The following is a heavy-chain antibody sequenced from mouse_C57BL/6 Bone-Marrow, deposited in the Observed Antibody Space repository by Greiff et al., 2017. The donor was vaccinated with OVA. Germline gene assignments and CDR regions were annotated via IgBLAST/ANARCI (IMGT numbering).Heavy chain of an antibody. D-gene: IGHD1-1*01. V-gene: IGHV6-6*01. Sequence: EVKVEESGGGLVQPGGSMKLSCAASGFTFSDAWMDWVRQSPEKGLEWVAEIRNKANNHATYYAESVKGRFTISRDDSKSSVYLQMNSLRAEDTGIYYCTRRFITTVYFDYWGQGTTLTVSS. CDR1: GFTFSDAW. CDR3: TRRFITTVYFDY. J-gene: IGHJ2*01. CDR2: IRNKANNHAT.